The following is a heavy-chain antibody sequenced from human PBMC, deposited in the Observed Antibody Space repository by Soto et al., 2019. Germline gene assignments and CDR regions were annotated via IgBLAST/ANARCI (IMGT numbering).Heavy chain of an antibody. CDR3: AGTRGYCSGGSCPTVVDY. CDR2: IYYSGST. J-gene: IGHJ4*02. CDR1: GGSISSYY. Sequence: SETLSLTCTVSGGSISSYYWSWIRQPPGKGLEWNGYIYYSGSTNYNPSLKSRVTISVDTSKNQFSLKLSFVTAADTAVFYCAGTRGYCSGGSCPTVVDYWGQGTLVTVS. D-gene: IGHD2-15*01. V-gene: IGHV4-59*01.